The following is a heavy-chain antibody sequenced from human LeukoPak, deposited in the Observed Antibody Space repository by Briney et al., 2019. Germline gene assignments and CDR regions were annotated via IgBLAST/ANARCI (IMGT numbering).Heavy chain of an antibody. Sequence: GGSLRLSCAASGFTFSSYAMSWVRQAPGKGLEWVSAISGSGGSTYYADSVKGRFTISRDNSKNTLYLQMNSLRAEDTAVYYCAKEITEGFLEWLIPTTGNYFDYWGQGTLVTVSS. D-gene: IGHD3-3*01. CDR1: GFTFSSYA. J-gene: IGHJ4*02. V-gene: IGHV3-23*01. CDR2: ISGSGGST. CDR3: AKEITEGFLEWLIPTTGNYFDY.